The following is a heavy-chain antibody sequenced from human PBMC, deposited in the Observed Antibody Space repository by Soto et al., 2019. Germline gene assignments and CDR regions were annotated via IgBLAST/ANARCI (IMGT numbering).Heavy chain of an antibody. CDR2: ISYDGSNQ. J-gene: IGHJ4*02. Sequence: GGSLRLSCAASGFTFNIYGMHWVRQAPDKGLEWVALISYDGSNQYYADSVRGRFTISRDNSKNTLFLQMNSLRADDTAVYYCAKDQASGQGSFDSWGQGTLVTVSS. CDR1: GFTFNIYG. CDR3: AKDQASGQGSFDS. V-gene: IGHV3-30*18.